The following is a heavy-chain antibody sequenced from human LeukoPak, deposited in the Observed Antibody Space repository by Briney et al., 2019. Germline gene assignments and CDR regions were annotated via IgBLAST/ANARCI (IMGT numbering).Heavy chain of an antibody. J-gene: IGHJ6*02. CDR1: GYTFTSYD. Sequence: GASVKVSCKASGYTFTSYDINWVRQATGQGLEWMGWMNPNSGNTGYAQKFQGRVTMTRNTSISTAYMELSSLRSEDTAVYYCAREAVSITMVRGVSNYYYYGMDVWGQGTTVTVSS. D-gene: IGHD3-10*01. V-gene: IGHV1-8*01. CDR2: MNPNSGNT. CDR3: AREAVSITMVRGVSNYYYYGMDV.